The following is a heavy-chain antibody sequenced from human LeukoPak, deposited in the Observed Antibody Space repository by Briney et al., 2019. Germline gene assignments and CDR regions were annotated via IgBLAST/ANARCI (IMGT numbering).Heavy chain of an antibody. Sequence: GSLRLSCAASGFTFSSYGMHGVRQAPGKGLEWGAAIWYDGSNKFYADSVKGRFIISRDNSKNTLYLQMNRLRAEDTALYYCARDEYYYDSSGYFFSPTVYDAFDIWGQGTLVTVSS. CDR3: ARDEYYYDSSGYFFSPTVYDAFDI. CDR2: IWYDGSNK. D-gene: IGHD3-22*01. J-gene: IGHJ3*02. CDR1: GFTFSSYG. V-gene: IGHV3-33*01.